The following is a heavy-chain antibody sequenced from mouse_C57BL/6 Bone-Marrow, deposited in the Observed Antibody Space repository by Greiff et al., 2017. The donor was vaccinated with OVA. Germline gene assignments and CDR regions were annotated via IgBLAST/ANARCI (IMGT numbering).Heavy chain of an antibody. V-gene: IGHV1-69*01. Sequence: QVQLQQPGAELVMPGASVKLSCKASGYTFTSYWMHWVKQRPGQGLEWIGEIDPSDSYTNYNQKFKGKSTLTVDKSSSTAYMQLSSLTSEDSAVYYCARTEREAFDYWGQGTTLTVSS. J-gene: IGHJ2*01. CDR2: IDPSDSYT. CDR1: GYTFTSYW. CDR3: ARTEREAFDY.